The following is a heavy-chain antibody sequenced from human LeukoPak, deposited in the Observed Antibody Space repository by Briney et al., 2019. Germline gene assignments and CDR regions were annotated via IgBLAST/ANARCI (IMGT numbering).Heavy chain of an antibody. Sequence: GGSLRLSCAASGFTSSSYSMNWVRQAPGKGLEWVSSISSSSSYIYYADSVKGRFTISRDNSKNTLYLQMNSLRAEDTAVYYCARSSAAVAGPFDYWGQGTLVTVSS. CDR2: ISSSSSYI. CDR3: ARSSAAVAGPFDY. D-gene: IGHD6-19*01. V-gene: IGHV3-21*01. J-gene: IGHJ4*02. CDR1: GFTSSSYS.